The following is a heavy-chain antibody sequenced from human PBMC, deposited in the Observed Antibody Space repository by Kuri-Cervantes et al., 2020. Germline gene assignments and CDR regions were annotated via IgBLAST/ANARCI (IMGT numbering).Heavy chain of an antibody. Sequence: GGSLRLSCAASGFTFSDYYMSWIRQAPGKGLEWVSSISSSSSYIYYADSVKGRFTISRDNAKNSLYLQMKSLRAEDTAVYYCARDVSDGDFNYYYYYMDVWGKGTTVTVSS. J-gene: IGHJ6*03. CDR3: ARDVSDGDFNYYYYYMDV. CDR2: ISSSSSYI. CDR1: GFTFSDYY. V-gene: IGHV3-11*06. D-gene: IGHD4-17*01.